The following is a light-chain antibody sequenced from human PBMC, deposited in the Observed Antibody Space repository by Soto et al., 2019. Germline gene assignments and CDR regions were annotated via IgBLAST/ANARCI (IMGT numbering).Light chain of an antibody. V-gene: IGLV2-14*01. J-gene: IGLJ1*01. CDR2: VNS. Sequence: QSALTQPASVSGSPGQSITISCTGTSSDVGDYKYVSWYQQHPVKAPKLIIFVNSNRPSGISNRFSASKSGNTASLTISGLQAEDEADYYCSSYTSSDTPYVFGTGTKVTVL. CDR1: SSDVGDYKY. CDR3: SSYTSSDTPYV.